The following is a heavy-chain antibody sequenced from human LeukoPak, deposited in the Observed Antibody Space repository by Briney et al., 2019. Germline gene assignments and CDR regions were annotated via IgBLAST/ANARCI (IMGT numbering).Heavy chain of an antibody. CDR2: INSNGSLV. CDR1: GFSFSNYE. CDR3: AKDPRGYSYGPDY. D-gene: IGHD5-18*01. V-gene: IGHV3-48*03. J-gene: IGHJ4*02. Sequence: GGSLRLSCVASGFSFSNYEMNWVRQAPGKGLEWLSYINSNGSLVFYADSVKGRFTISRDNAKTSLYLYMNSLRAEDTAVYYCAKDPRGYSYGPDYWGQGTLVTVSS.